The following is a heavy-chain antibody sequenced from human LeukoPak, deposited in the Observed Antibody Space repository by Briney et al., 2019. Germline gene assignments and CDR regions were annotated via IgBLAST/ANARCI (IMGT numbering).Heavy chain of an antibody. CDR2: ISGSGGST. J-gene: IGHJ6*03. CDR3: AKGGKRIQLWLGPYYYYMDV. V-gene: IGHV3-23*01. CDR1: GFTFSSYA. Sequence: PGGSLRLSCAASGFTFSSYAMAWVRQAPGKGLEWVSTISGSGGSTHYADSVKGRFTISRDNSKNTLYLQMNSLRAEDTAVYYCAKGGKRIQLWLGPYYYYMDVWGKGTTVTISS. D-gene: IGHD5-18*01.